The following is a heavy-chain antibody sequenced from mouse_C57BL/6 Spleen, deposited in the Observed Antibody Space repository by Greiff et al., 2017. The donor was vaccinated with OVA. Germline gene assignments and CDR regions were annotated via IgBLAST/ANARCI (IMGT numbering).Heavy chain of an antibody. CDR1: CYTFTSYW. CDR2: IDPSDSET. V-gene: IGHV1-52*01. Sequence: HVQLQPPWAELVRPGSSVKLSFKSSCYTFTSYWLHLVKQRPIQGLEWIGNIDPSDSETHYNQKFKEKATLTVNKSSSTAYMQLSSLTSEDSAVYYCERDKAMDYWGQGTSVTVSS. CDR3: ERDKAMDY. J-gene: IGHJ4*01.